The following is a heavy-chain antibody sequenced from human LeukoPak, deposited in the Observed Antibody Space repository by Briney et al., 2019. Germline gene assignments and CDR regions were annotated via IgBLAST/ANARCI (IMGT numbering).Heavy chain of an antibody. V-gene: IGHV3-33*06. D-gene: IGHD6-13*01. J-gene: IGHJ4*02. Sequence: PGRSLRLSCAASGFTFSSYGMPWVRQAPGKGLEWVAVIWYDGSNKYYADSVKGRFTISRDNSKNTLYLQMNSLRAEDTAVYYCAKARSLVGAAKNWGQGTLVTVPS. CDR3: AKARSLVGAAKN. CDR1: GFTFSSYG. CDR2: IWYDGSNK.